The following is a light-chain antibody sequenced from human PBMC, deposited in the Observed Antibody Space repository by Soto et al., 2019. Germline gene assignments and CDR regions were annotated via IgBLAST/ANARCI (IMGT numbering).Light chain of an antibody. V-gene: IGKV3-11*01. CDR2: DAS. CDR1: QSVSSY. Sequence: EIVLTQSPATLSLSPGERATLSCRASQSVSSYLAWYQQKPGQAPRLLIYDASNRATGIPARFSGSGSGTDFTLTISSLEAEDFAVYYCQQRSNWPPFGGGTKVEIK. CDR3: QQRSNWPP. J-gene: IGKJ4*01.